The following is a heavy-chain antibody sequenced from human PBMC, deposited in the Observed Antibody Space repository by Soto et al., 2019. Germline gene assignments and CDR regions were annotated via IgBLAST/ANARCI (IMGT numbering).Heavy chain of an antibody. CDR3: AKLRYFDWSAYTWFEY. V-gene: IGHV3-23*01. J-gene: IGHJ5*01. D-gene: IGHD3-9*01. CDR2: ISGSGATT. Sequence: GGSLRLSCAASGFTFSSYAMTWVRQAPGKGLEWVSGISGSGATTSYADSVKGRFTVSRDNSKNTLYLQMNSLRVEDTAVYHCAKLRYFDWSAYTWFEYWGLGTLVTVSS. CDR1: GFTFSSYA.